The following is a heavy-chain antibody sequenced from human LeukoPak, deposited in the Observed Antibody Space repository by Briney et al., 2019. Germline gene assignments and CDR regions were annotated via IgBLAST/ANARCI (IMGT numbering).Heavy chain of an antibody. CDR1: GGSISSSSYY. D-gene: IGHD3-3*01. V-gene: IGHV4-39*07. CDR2: IYYSGST. J-gene: IGHJ4*02. CDR3: ARVTRTYYDFCSGFGH. Sequence: PETLSLTCTVSGGSISSSSYYWGWIRQPPGKGLEWIGSIYYSGSTYCNPSLKSRVTISVDTSKNQFSLKLSAVTAADTAVYYCARVTRTYYDFCSGFGHWGQGTLVTVSS.